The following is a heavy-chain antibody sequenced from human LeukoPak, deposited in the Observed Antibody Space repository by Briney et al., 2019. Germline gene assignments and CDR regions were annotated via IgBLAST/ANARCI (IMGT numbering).Heavy chain of an antibody. J-gene: IGHJ5*02. V-gene: IGHV3-53*04. CDR3: ARNWFDP. CDR1: GFTVSSDY. CDR2: IYSGGST. Sequence: PGGSLRLSCAASGFTVSSDYMSWVRQAPGKGLEWVSVIYSGGSTYYADSVKGRFTISRHKSKNTVYLQMNSLRFEDTAMYYCARNWFDPWGQGTLVTVSS.